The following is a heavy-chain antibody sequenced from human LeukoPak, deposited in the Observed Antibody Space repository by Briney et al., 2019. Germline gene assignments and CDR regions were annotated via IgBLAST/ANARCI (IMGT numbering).Heavy chain of an antibody. Sequence: ASVKVSCKVSGDTLSELTMHWVRQAPGKGLEWMGGFDPGAGEILYARQFQGRGTMTEDTSTDAAYMELTSLRSEDSGVYFCAAGGIYSFLDYWGQGTLVTVSS. J-gene: IGHJ4*02. V-gene: IGHV1-24*01. CDR2: FDPGAGEI. D-gene: IGHD3-10*01. CDR3: AAGGIYSFLDY. CDR1: GDTLSELT.